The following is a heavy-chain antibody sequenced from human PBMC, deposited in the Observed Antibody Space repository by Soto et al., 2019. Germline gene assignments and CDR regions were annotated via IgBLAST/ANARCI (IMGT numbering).Heavy chain of an antibody. J-gene: IGHJ3*02. CDR2: IWYDGTNN. CDR1: GFTFSSYG. V-gene: IGHV3-33*01. CDR3: ARDIGDQTGRWSDAFDI. D-gene: IGHD2-15*01. Sequence: QVQLVESGGGVVQPGRSLRLSCAASGFTFSSYGMHWVRQAPGKGLEWVAVIWYDGTNNYYVDSVKCRFTISKDNSKNSLYLQRYSLRVEDTAIYYCARDIGDQTGRWSDAFDIWGQGTMVTVSS.